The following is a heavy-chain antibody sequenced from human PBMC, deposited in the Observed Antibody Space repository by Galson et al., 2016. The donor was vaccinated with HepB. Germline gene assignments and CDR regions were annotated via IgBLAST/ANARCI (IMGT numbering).Heavy chain of an antibody. CDR1: GFTFSDYA. J-gene: IGHJ4*02. D-gene: IGHD6-13*01. Sequence: SLRLSCAASGFTFSDYAMNWVRQAPGKGLEWVSVISGSGGATYYADSVKGRFTIARDNSKNTLYLQMNSLRAEDTAVYYCASIFRYSSSQHPGYWGQGTLVTVTS. CDR2: ISGSGGAT. V-gene: IGHV3-23*01. CDR3: ASIFRYSSSQHPGY.